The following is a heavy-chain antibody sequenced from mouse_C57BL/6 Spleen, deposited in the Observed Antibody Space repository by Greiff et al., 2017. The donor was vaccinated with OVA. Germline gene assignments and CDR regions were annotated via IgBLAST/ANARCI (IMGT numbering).Heavy chain of an antibody. CDR2: INPSNGGT. CDR3: GRNHNGSTFDY. Sequence: VQLQQSGTELVKPGASVKLSCKASGYTFTSYWMHWVKQRPGQGLEWIGNINPSNGGTNYNEKFKGKATLTVDKSSSTAYMQLSSLTSEDSAVYCGGRNHNGSTFDYWGQGTTLTVSS. CDR1: GYTFTSYW. V-gene: IGHV1-53*01. J-gene: IGHJ2*01. D-gene: IGHD1-1*01.